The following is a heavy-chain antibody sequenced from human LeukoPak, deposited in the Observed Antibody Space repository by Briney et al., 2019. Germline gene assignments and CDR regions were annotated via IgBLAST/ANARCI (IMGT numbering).Heavy chain of an antibody. D-gene: IGHD4-23*01. J-gene: IGHJ4*02. V-gene: IGHV3-48*04. Sequence: GGSLRLSCAAPGFTFSSYGMHWVRQAPGKGLEWVSYISSSSSTIYYADSVKGRFTISRDNAKNSLYLQMNSLRAEDTAVYYCASLSLRWSDYWGQGTLVTVSS. CDR3: ASLSLRWSDY. CDR2: ISSSSSTI. CDR1: GFTFSSYG.